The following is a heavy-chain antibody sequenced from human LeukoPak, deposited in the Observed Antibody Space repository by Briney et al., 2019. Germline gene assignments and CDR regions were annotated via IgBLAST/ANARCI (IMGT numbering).Heavy chain of an antibody. CDR2: INPNSGGT. CDR1: GYTFTDYY. V-gene: IGHV1-2*02. J-gene: IGHJ4*02. Sequence: ASVKVSCTASGYTFTDYYMHWVRQAPGQGLEWMGWINPNSGGTNYAQKFQGRVTMTRDTSISTAYMELSRLRSDDTAVYYCARGGPWSGSSTSCHDYWGQGTLVTVSS. CDR3: ARGGPWSGSSTSCHDY. D-gene: IGHD2-2*01.